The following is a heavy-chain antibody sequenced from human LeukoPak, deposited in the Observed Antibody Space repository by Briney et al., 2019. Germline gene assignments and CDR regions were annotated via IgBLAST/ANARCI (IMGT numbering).Heavy chain of an antibody. CDR3: AKGYVTGGYFDH. CDR2: FKTKYHQV. J-gene: IGHJ4*02. D-gene: IGHD3-16*01. V-gene: IGHV3-23*01. Sequence: GGSLRLSCVASGFTFSDYAMNWVRQAPGKGLEWVSTFKTKYHQVYYADSVKGRFTISRDNSKSTLFLEMNSLRVEDTALYYCAKGYVTGGYFDHWGQGTLVTVSS. CDR1: GFTFSDYA.